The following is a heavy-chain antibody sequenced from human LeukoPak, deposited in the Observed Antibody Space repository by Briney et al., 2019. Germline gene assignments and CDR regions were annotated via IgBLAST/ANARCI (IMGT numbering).Heavy chain of an antibody. D-gene: IGHD5-18*01. CDR1: GGSISSSSCS. Sequence: PSETLSITCTVSGGSISSSSCSWGWIRQPPGKGLEWIGSIYYSGSTYYNPSLKSRVTISVDTSKNQFSLKLSSVTAADTAVYYCASPRGYSYGRWGMDVWGQGTTVTVSS. CDR2: IYYSGST. V-gene: IGHV4-39*01. CDR3: ASPRGYSYGRWGMDV. J-gene: IGHJ6*02.